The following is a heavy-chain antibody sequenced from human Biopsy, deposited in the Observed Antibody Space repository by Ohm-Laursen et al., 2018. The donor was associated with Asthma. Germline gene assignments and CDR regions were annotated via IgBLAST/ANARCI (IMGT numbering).Heavy chain of an antibody. D-gene: IGHD3-16*01. CDR1: GYTFNSAG. CDR2: ISVYNGNT. J-gene: IGHJ6*02. V-gene: IGHV1-18*01. CDR3: ARAVDYAHYYGIDV. Sequence: ASSVKVSCKTSGYTFNSAGITWVRQAPGQGLEWMGWISVYNGNTKVAQKLQDRVTMITDTSTSTAYMELRSLRSDDTAVNFCARAVDYAHYYGIDVWAQGTTVTVS.